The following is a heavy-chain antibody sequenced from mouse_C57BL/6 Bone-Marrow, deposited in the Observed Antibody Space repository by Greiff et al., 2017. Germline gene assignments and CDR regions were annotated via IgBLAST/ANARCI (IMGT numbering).Heavy chain of an antibody. CDR3: SRITPVNGYFDV. V-gene: IGHV5-16*01. Sequence: EVQLVESEGGLVQPGSSMKLSCTASGFTFSDYYMAWVRQVPEKGLEWVANINYDGSSTYYLDSLKSRFIISRDNAKNILYLQMSSLKSEDTATYFCSRITPVNGYFDVWGTGTTVTVSS. CDR1: GFTFSDYY. CDR2: INYDGSST. D-gene: IGHD1-1*01. J-gene: IGHJ1*03.